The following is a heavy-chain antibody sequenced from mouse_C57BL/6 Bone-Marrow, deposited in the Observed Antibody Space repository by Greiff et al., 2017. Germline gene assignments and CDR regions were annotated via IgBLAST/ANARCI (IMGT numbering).Heavy chain of an antibody. D-gene: IGHD2-5*01. CDR3: GSNYYFDY. CDR2: IHPNSGST. CDR1: GYTFTSYW. Sequence: VQLQQPGAELVKPGASVKLSCQASGYTFTSYWMHWVKQRPGQGLEWIGMIHPNSGSTNYNEKFKSKATLTVDKSSSTAYMQLSSLTSEDSAVYYCGSNYYFDYWGQGTTLTVSS. V-gene: IGHV1-64*01. J-gene: IGHJ2*01.